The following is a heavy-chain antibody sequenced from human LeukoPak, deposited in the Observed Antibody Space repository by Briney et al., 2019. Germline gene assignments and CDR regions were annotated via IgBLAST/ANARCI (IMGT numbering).Heavy chain of an antibody. CDR3: ARGRGIVVVPAAPPRSYNWFDP. Sequence: SETLSLTCTVSGGSISSGGYYWSWLRQHPGKGLEWIGYIYYSGSTYYNPSLKSRVTISVDTSKNQFSLKLSSVTAADTAVYYCARGRGIVVVPAAPPRSYNWFDPWGQGTLVTVSS. CDR2: IYYSGST. V-gene: IGHV4-31*03. CDR1: GGSISSGGYY. J-gene: IGHJ5*02. D-gene: IGHD2-2*01.